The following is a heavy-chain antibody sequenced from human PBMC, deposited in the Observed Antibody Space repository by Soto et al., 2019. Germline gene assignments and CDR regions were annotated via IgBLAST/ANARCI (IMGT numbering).Heavy chain of an antibody. J-gene: IGHJ4*02. CDR2: ISSSSSTI. D-gene: IGHD3-22*01. V-gene: IGHV3-48*02. CDR1: GFTFSSYS. Sequence: EVQLVESGGGLVQPGGSLRLSCAASGFTFSSYSMNWVRQAPGKGLEWVSYISSSSSTIYYADSVKGRFTISRDNAKNSLYLQMNSLRDEDTAVYYCARESGDSSGYYYEFDYWGQGTLVTVSS. CDR3: ARESGDSSGYYYEFDY.